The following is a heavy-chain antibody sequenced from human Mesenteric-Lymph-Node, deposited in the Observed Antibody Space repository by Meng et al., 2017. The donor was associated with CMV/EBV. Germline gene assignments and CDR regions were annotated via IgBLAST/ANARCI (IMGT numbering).Heavy chain of an antibody. J-gene: IGHJ2*01. D-gene: IGHD2-2*01. Sequence: RSVSSGNYYWSWIRQPPGKGLEWIGNIYYSGSTNYNLSLKSRVSISVDTSKNQFSLKLSSVTAADTAVYYCARVLRVAAVMEWYFDLWGRGTLVTVSS. CDR3: ARVLRVAAVMEWYFDL. CDR1: RSVSSGNYY. CDR2: IYYSGST. V-gene: IGHV4-61*01.